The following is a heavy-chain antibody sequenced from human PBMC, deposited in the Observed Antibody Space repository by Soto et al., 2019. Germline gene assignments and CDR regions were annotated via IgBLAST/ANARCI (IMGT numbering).Heavy chain of an antibody. Sequence: QVQLQQWGAVLLKPSETLSLPCAVYGASFSGSYWSWVRQPPGKGLEWIGEINHSGSTNYNPSLKSRVTISVDTSKNQFSLKLTSVTAAYTAVYDCARTSRFDYWGQGTLVTVSS. CDR2: INHSGST. V-gene: IGHV4-34*01. D-gene: IGHD6-6*01. CDR1: GASFSGSY. J-gene: IGHJ4*02. CDR3: ARTSRFDY.